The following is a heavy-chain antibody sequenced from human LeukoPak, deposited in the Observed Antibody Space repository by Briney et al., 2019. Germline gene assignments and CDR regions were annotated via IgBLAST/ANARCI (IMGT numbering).Heavy chain of an antibody. J-gene: IGHJ4*02. CDR3: ARVIAVAGGVPPRYFDY. D-gene: IGHD6-19*01. CDR2: INHSGST. V-gene: IGHV4-34*01. CDR1: GGSFSGYY. Sequence: SETLSLTCAVYGGSFSGYYWSWIRQPPGKGLEWIGEINHSGSTNYNPSLKSRVTISVDTSKNQFSLKLSSVTAADTAVYYCARVIAVAGGVPPRYFDYWGQGTLVTVSS.